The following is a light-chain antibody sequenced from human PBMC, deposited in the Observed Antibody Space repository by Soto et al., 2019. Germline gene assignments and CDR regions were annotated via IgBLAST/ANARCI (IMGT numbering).Light chain of an antibody. J-gene: IGLJ1*01. Sequence: QSALTQPASVSGSPGQSITISCTGTSSDVGRYDFVSWYQQHPGKVPKLIIYEVSHRPSGISDRFSGSKSVNTASLTIFGLQAEDEADYYCSSYTSVSTSCVFGTGTKATVL. CDR2: EVS. CDR3: SSYTSVSTSCV. CDR1: SSDVGRYDF. V-gene: IGLV2-14*01.